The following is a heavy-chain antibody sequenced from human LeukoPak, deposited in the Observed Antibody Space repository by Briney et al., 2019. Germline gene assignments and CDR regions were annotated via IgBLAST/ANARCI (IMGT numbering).Heavy chain of an antibody. D-gene: IGHD3-22*01. V-gene: IGHV3-30*18. CDR1: GFTFSSYG. CDR3: AKGYYYDSSGFCPFDI. Sequence: GGSLRLSCAASGFTFSSYGMHWVRRAPGKGLEWVAVISYDGSNKYYADSVKGRFTISRDNSKNTLYLQMNSLRAEDTAVYYCAKGYYYDSSGFCPFDIWGQGTMVTVSS. CDR2: ISYDGSNK. J-gene: IGHJ3*02.